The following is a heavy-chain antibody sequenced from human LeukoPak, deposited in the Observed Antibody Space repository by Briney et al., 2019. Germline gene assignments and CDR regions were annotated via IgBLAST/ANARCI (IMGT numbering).Heavy chain of an antibody. Sequence: PGGSLRLSCAASGFTFSSYDMHWVRQAPGKGLEWVAVISYDGSNKYYADSVKGRFTISRDNSKNTLYLQMNSLRAEDTAVYYCARESWIVGATSYCYGMDVWGQGTTVTVSS. D-gene: IGHD1-26*01. V-gene: IGHV3-30*04. CDR1: GFTFSSYD. CDR2: ISYDGSNK. CDR3: ARESWIVGATSYCYGMDV. J-gene: IGHJ6*02.